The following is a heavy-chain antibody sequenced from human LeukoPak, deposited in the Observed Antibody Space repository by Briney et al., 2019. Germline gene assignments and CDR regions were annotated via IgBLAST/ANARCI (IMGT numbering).Heavy chain of an antibody. D-gene: IGHD5-12*01. CDR3: AKGAYDYIEIAYFDY. V-gene: IGHV3-74*01. CDR1: GFSFSGFW. J-gene: IGHJ4*02. CDR2: IDIDGRGT. Sequence: PGGSLRLSCAASGFSFSGFWMHWVRQAPGKGLLWVSHIDIDGRGTTYVDSVKGRFTISRDKSKNTLYLQMNSLRAEDTAVYYCAKGAYDYIEIAYFDYWGQGSLVTVSS.